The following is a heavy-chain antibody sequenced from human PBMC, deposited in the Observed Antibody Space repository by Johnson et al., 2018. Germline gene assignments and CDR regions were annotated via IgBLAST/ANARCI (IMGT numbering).Heavy chain of an antibody. CDR1: GFTFSSYG. J-gene: IGHJ3*02. CDR3: AKSFRITPDGFDI. CDR2: ISYDGGNK. Sequence: QVQLVQSGGGVVLPGRSLRLSCAASGFTFSSYGMHWVRQAPGKGLEWVAVISYDGGNKYYADSVKGRFTISRDNSNNTLYLQIKSLRAEDTAVYFCAKSFRITPDGFDIWGQGTMVTVSS. D-gene: IGHD1-14*01. V-gene: IGHV3-30*18.